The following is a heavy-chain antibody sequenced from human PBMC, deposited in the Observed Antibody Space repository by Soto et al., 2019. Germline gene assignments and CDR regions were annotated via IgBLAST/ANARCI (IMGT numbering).Heavy chain of an antibody. D-gene: IGHD3-22*01. CDR1: GFTFSSYS. V-gene: IGHV3-21*01. CDR3: ARDYYYSSGYLAPLDY. Sequence: GGSLRLSCAASGFTFSSYSMNWVRQAPGKGLEWVSSISSSSSYIYYADSVKGRFTISRDNAKNSLYLQMNSLRAEDTAVYYCARDYYYSSGYLAPLDYWGQGTLVTVSS. CDR2: ISSSSSYI. J-gene: IGHJ4*02.